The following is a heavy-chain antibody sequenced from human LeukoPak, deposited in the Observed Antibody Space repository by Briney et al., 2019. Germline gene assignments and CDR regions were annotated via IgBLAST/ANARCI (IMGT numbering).Heavy chain of an antibody. V-gene: IGHV3-23*01. D-gene: IGHD1-26*01. CDR1: GFNFRGYA. CDR3: AKEVVMGETNYYYYGMDV. Sequence: HPGGSLRLSCAASGFNFRGYAMSWVRQAPGKGLEWVSAISGSGARAHYAESVRGRFTISRDNSQNTLHLQMTSLRAEDTAVYYCAKEVVMGETNYYYYGMDVWGQGTTVTVSS. CDR2: ISGSGARA. J-gene: IGHJ6*02.